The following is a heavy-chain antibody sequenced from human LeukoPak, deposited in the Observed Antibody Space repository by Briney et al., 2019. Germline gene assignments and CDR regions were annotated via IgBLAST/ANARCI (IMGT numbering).Heavy chain of an antibody. D-gene: IGHD6-6*01. CDR3: ARGVGIAARFGY. V-gene: IGHV4-59*01. CDR1: GGSISSYY. J-gene: IGHJ4*02. Sequence: SETLSLTCTVSGGSISSYYWSWIRQPPGKGLEWIGYIYYSGSTNYNPSLKSRVSISVDTSKYQFSLKLNSVTAADTAVYYCARGVGIAARFGYWGQGTLVTVSS. CDR2: IYYSGST.